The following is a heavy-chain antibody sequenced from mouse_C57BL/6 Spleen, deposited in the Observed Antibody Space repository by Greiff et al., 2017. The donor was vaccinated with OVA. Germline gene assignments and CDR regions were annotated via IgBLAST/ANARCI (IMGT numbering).Heavy chain of an antibody. D-gene: IGHD2-3*01. J-gene: IGHJ3*01. V-gene: IGHV3-6*01. CDR2: ISYDGSN. CDR1: GYSITSGYY. Sequence: EVKLMESGPGLVKPSQSLSLTCSVTGYSITSGYYWNWIRQFPGNKLEWMGYISYDGSNNYNPSLKNRISITRDTSKNQFFLKLNSVTTEDTATYYCARGGYLAYWGQGTLVTVSA. CDR3: ARGGYLAY.